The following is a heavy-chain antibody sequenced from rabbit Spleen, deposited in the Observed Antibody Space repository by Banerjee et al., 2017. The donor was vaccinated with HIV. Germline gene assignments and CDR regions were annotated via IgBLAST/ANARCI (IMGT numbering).Heavy chain of an antibody. CDR3: ARDLAGVIGWNFGG. CDR2: INAVTGKP. Sequence: QEQLVESGGGLVQPGGSLKLSCKASGFDFTYYYFVWFLQAPGKGLEWFACINAVTGKPGYARWVNGRFTISKTSSTMVLLKMTSLKAADTATDRRARDLAGVIGWNFGGWGPGTLVTVS. D-gene: IGHD4-1*01. V-gene: IGHV1S45*01. J-gene: IGHJ4*01. CDR1: GFDFTYYYF.